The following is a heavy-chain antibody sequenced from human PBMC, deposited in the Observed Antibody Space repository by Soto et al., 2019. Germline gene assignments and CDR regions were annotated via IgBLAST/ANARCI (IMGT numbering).Heavy chain of an antibody. V-gene: IGHV1-3*01. CDR2: INGGNGNT. CDR1: GNTVPNYA. D-gene: IGHD2-15*01. J-gene: IGHJ4*02. Sequence: ASVKVSCKASGNTVPNYAIHWVRQAPGQRLEWMGWINGGNGNTYYSEHFQGRVTFTRDTSAGTVYMRLSSLTSEDTSVYYVARDDSGFRGSRYLESFNYWGQGATVAVAS. CDR3: ARDDSGFRGSRYLESFNY.